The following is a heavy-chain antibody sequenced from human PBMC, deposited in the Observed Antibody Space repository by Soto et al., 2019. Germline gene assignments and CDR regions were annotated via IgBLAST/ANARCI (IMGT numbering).Heavy chain of an antibody. CDR3: ARWWSGSRQGFDP. CDR2: IYYSGST. CDR1: GGSISSGDYY. Sequence: QVQLQESGPGLVKPSQTLSLTCTVSGGSISSGDYYWRWIRQHPGKVLEWIGYIYYSGSTYYNPSLKSRVTISVDTSKNQFSLKLSSVTAADTAVYSCARWWSGSRQGFDPWGQGTLVPVSS. V-gene: IGHV4-31*03. D-gene: IGHD3-3*01. J-gene: IGHJ5*02.